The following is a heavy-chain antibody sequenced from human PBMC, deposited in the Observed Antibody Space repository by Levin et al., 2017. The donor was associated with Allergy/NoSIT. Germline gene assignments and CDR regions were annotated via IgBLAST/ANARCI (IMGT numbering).Heavy chain of an antibody. CDR3: ARKQQLVSDTGSYNWFDP. D-gene: IGHD6-13*01. Sequence: SETLSLTCTVSGGSISSYYWSWIRQPPGKGLEWIGYIYYSGSTNYNPSLKSRVTISVDTSKNQFSLKLSSVTAADTAVYYCARKQQLVSDTGSYNWFDPWGQGTLVTVSS. J-gene: IGHJ5*02. CDR2: IYYSGST. CDR1: GGSISSYY. V-gene: IGHV4-59*01.